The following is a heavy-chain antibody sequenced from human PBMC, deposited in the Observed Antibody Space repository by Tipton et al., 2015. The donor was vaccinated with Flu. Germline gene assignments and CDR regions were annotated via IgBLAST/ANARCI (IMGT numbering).Heavy chain of an antibody. Sequence: TLSLTCTVSGGSIGNFYWNWIRQPPGKGLEWIGYIYNSEYTKYNPSLKSRVTISVDTSKKQFSLQLRSVTAADTAVYYCARDPSLGMPDYFDCWGQGTLVTASS. V-gene: IGHV4-59*12. CDR2: IYNSEYT. CDR1: GGSIGNFY. J-gene: IGHJ4*02. CDR3: ARDPSLGMPDYFDC. D-gene: IGHD2-2*01.